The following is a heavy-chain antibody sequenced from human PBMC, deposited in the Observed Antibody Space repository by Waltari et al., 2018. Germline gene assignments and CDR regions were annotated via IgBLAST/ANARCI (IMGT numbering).Heavy chain of an antibody. Sequence: EVQLVASGGGLVQPGGSLRLSCACSGFTLSNHWMTWVRQAPGKGLEWVANINQDGSEKYSVESVKGRFTISRDNAKNSLYLQLNSLRADDTAVYYCTRGGDDSSWYWRNWGQGTLVTVSS. V-gene: IGHV3-7*01. D-gene: IGHD6-13*01. CDR3: TRGGDDSSWYWRN. CDR2: INQDGSEK. CDR1: GFTLSNHW. J-gene: IGHJ4*02.